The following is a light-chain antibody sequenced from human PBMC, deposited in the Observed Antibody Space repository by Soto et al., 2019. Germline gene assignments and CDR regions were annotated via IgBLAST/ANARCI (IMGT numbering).Light chain of an antibody. CDR2: GAS. CDR1: QSVSKC. V-gene: IGKV3-20*01. Sequence: VVLTQSPATVSLTPGERATLSCRAGQSVSKCVAWYQQNPGQAPMLLIYGASSRATGIPDRFSGSGSGTDFTLTISRLEPEDVAVYYCQQYGISQITSGQSALLEI. CDR3: QQYGISQIT. J-gene: IGKJ5*01.